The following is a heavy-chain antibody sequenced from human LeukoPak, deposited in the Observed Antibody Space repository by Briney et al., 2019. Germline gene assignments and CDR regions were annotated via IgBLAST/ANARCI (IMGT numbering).Heavy chain of an antibody. J-gene: IGHJ4*02. V-gene: IGHV3-74*01. CDR3: ATSARTYIGSSLDY. CDR2: INSDGSST. D-gene: IGHD2-15*01. Sequence: GGSLRLSCAASGFTFSSYAMSRVRQAPGKGLMWVSRINSDGSSTSYADSVKGRFTISRDNAKNTLYLQMNSLRAEDTAVYYCATSARTYIGSSLDYWGQGTLVTVSS. CDR1: GFTFSSYA.